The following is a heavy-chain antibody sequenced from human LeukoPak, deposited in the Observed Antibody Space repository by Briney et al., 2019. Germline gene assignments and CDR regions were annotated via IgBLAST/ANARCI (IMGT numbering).Heavy chain of an antibody. CDR3: ARRGLVPAAILGDY. Sequence: PSQTLSLTCTVSGGSISSGGYYWSWIRQPPGKGLEWIGYIYYSGSTYYNPSLKSRVTISVDTSKNQFSLKLSSVTAADTAVYYCARRGLVPAAILGDYWGQGTLVTVSS. CDR1: GGSISSGGYY. V-gene: IGHV4-30-2*03. D-gene: IGHD2-2*02. J-gene: IGHJ4*02. CDR2: IYYSGST.